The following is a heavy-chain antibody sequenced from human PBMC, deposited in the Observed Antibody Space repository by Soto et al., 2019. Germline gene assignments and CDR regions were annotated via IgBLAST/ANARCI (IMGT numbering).Heavy chain of an antibody. V-gene: IGHV3-74*01. Sequence: EVQLVESGGGLVQPGGSLRLSCAASGFTFSSYWMHWVRQAPGKGLVWVSRINSYGSTTSYADSVKGRFTISRDTARNTLYLQMNSLRAEDTAVYYCARAAAGNCDYWGKGTLVTVSS. CDR3: ARAAAGNCDY. CDR2: INSYGSTT. J-gene: IGHJ4*02. D-gene: IGHD6-13*01. CDR1: GFTFSSYW.